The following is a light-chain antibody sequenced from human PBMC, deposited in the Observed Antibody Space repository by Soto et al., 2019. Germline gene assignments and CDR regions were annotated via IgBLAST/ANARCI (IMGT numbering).Light chain of an antibody. CDR2: KIS. J-gene: IGKJ4*01. V-gene: IGKV2-24*01. Sequence: EIVLTQTPISSAVTLGQPASISCRSSQSLVHSDGNTYLTWLHLGPGQPPILLIYKISERFSGVPDRFSGTGAGTDFTLHISRVEAEDLGTYYCMQSSQFPLTFGGGTKVEI. CDR1: QSLVHSDGNTY. CDR3: MQSSQFPLT.